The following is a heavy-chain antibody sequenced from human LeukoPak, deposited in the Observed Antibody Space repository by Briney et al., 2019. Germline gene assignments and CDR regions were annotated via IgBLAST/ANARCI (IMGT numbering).Heavy chain of an antibody. D-gene: IGHD5-12*01. CDR2: INPSGGST. V-gene: IGHV1-46*01. Sequence: ASVKVSCKASGYTFTSYYMHWVRQAPGQGLEWMGIINPSGGSTSYAQKFQGRVTMTRDTSTSTVYMELSSLRSEDTAVYYCARVATILPQWSHAFDIWAKGQWSPSLQ. J-gene: IGHJ3*02. CDR1: GYTFTSYY. CDR3: ARVATILPQWSHAFDI.